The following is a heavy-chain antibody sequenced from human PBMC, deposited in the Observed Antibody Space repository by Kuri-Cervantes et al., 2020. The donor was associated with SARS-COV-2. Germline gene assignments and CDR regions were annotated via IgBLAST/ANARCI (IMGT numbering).Heavy chain of an antibody. CDR3: ARSIIAVAGFGGRDY. CDR1: GFTFSDYY. D-gene: IGHD6-19*01. Sequence: GESLKISCAASGFTFSDYYMGWIRRAPGKGLEWVSYISSSSSYTNYADSVKGRFTISRDNAKNSLYLQMNSLRAEDTAVYYCARSIIAVAGFGGRDYWGQGTLVTVSS. CDR2: ISSSSSYT. J-gene: IGHJ4*02. V-gene: IGHV3-11*03.